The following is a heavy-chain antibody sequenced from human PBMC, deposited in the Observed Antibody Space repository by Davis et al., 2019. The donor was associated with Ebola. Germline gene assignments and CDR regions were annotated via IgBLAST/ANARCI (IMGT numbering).Heavy chain of an antibody. V-gene: IGHV2-70*12. D-gene: IGHD3-10*01. J-gene: IGHJ5*01. CDR1: GFSLSPSGMC. Sequence: SGPTLVQPTQTLTLTCTFSGFSLSPSGMCVSWIRQPPGKALEWLARIDWDDDKYYSPSLKSRLTITKDTSKNQVVLTMTNMDPVDTATYYCAHRGVWFDYWGQGTLVTVSS. CDR3: AHRGVWFDY. CDR2: IDWDDDK.